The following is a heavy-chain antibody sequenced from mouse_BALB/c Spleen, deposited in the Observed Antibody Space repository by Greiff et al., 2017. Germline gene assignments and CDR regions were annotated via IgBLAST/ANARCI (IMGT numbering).Heavy chain of an antibody. V-gene: IGHV4-1*02. J-gene: IGHJ2*01. CDR1: GFDFSRYW. D-gene: IGHD1-1*01. CDR3: EREGDYGSSPYFDY. CDR2: INPDSSTI. Sequence: DVMLVESGGGLVQPGGSLKLSCAASGFDFSRYWMSWVRQAPGKGLEWIGEINPDSSTINYTPSLKDKFIISRDNAKNTLYLQMSKVRSEDTALYYCEREGDYGSSPYFDYWGQGTTLTVSS.